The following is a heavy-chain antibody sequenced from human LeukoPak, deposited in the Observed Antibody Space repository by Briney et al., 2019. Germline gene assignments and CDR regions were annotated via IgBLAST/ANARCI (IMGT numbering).Heavy chain of an antibody. V-gene: IGHV3-7*01. J-gene: IGHJ4*02. CDR3: GRGDGYLVDH. Sequence: PGGSLRLSCVGSGFSFSNSWMTWVRRAPGRGLEWVANINQGGSERNYVDSVKGRFTISRDDARTSLLLQMNSLRAEDTGVYYCGRGDGYLVDHWGQGTLVTVST. D-gene: IGHD5-24*01. CDR2: INQGGSER. CDR1: GFSFSNSW.